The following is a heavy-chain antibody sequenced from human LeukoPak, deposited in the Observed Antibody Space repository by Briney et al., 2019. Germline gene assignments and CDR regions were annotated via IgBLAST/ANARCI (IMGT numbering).Heavy chain of an antibody. CDR2: VYHSGST. CDR1: GDDISSSNW. Sequence: SETLSLTCSVSGDDISSSNWWTWVRQPPQKGLEWIGEVYHSGSTNYNPSLKSRIYMSVDKSQNRFSLRLTSVAAADTAVYFCARVSGSGLYFKSFDPWGQGTLVIVSS. D-gene: IGHD3-10*01. V-gene: IGHV4-4*02. CDR3: ARVSGSGLYFKSFDP. J-gene: IGHJ5*01.